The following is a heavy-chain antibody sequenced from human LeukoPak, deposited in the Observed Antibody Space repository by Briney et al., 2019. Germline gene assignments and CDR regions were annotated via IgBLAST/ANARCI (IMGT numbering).Heavy chain of an antibody. CDR1: GDSVSSNGAA. V-gene: IGHV6-1*01. D-gene: IGHD1-1*01. Sequence: SQTLSLTCAISGDSVSSNGAAWNWIRQSPSRGLEWLGRTYYRSKWYNEYAVSVKSRITIKPDTSKNQFSLQLNSVTPGDTGVYYCARGNGYYYYYYGMDVWGQGTTVTVSS. CDR3: ARGNGYYYYYYGMDV. CDR2: TYYRSKWYN. J-gene: IGHJ6*02.